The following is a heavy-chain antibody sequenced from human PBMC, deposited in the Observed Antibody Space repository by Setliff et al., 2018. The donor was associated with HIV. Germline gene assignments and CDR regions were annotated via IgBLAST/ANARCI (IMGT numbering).Heavy chain of an antibody. J-gene: IGHJ4*02. CDR2: ISGGGSTT. Sequence: PGGSLRLSCAASGFTFSSAWMSWVRQAPGKGLEWVSVISGGGSTTYYADSVKGRFTISRDNSKNTLYLQMNSLRAEDTAVYYCAKDPTTGAVAVYYFDYWGQGTLVTVSS. V-gene: IGHV3-23*01. CDR3: AKDPTTGAVAVYYFDY. D-gene: IGHD6-19*01. CDR1: GFTFSSAW.